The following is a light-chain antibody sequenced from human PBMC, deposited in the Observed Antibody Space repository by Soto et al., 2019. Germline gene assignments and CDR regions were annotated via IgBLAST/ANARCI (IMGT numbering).Light chain of an antibody. Sequence: EIVLTQSPGTLSLSPGERATLSCRASQSVRSNYLAWYQQKPGQAPRLLIYGATSRATGIPDRFSGSGSGTDFTLTISRLEPEDFAVYYCKQLGTFGQGTKVEIK. CDR3: KQLGT. J-gene: IGKJ1*01. V-gene: IGKV3-20*01. CDR2: GAT. CDR1: QSVRSNY.